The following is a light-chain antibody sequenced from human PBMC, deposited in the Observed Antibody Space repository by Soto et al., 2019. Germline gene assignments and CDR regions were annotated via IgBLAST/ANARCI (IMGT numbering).Light chain of an antibody. CDR2: DVT. J-gene: IGLJ1*01. CDR3: SSYVTGDNYV. V-gene: IGLV2-11*01. CDR1: TSDVGGYNF. Sequence: QSVLTQPRSVSGSPGQSVTISCTGTTSDVGGYNFVSWYQQYPGKAPKLFIYDVTKRPSGVPDRFSGSKSGNTASLTISGLQAEDEADYYCSSYVTGDNYVFGSGTKVTVL.